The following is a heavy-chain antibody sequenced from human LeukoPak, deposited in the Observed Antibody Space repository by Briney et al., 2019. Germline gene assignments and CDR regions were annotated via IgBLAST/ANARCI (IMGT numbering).Heavy chain of an antibody. V-gene: IGHV4-39*07. D-gene: IGHD3-10*01. J-gene: IGHJ5*02. CDR2: LYYSGST. CDR3: ARGGSITRALDWFDP. CDR1: GGSISSSSRY. Sequence: SETLSLTCTVSGGSISSSSRYWGWIRQPPGKVLEWIGSLYYSGSTYYNPSLKSRITMSVDTSKNQFSLKLTSVTAADTAVYYCARGGSITRALDWFDPWGQGTLVTVSS.